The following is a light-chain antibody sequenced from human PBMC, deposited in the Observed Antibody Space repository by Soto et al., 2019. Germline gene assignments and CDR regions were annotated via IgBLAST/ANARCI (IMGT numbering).Light chain of an antibody. J-gene: IGKJ1*01. CDR1: QSVSSSF. CDR3: QQYVSSPWA. CDR2: GAS. Sequence: EIVLAQSPGTLSLSPGESATLSCRASQSVSSSFLAWYQQKAGQAPRLLIYGASRRANGIPDRFSGSGSGTDFTLTISRLEPEDFAVYYCQQYVSSPWAFGQGTKVEI. V-gene: IGKV3-20*01.